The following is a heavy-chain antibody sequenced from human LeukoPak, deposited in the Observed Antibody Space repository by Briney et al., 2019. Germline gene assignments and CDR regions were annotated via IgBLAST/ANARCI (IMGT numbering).Heavy chain of an antibody. D-gene: IGHD6-19*01. CDR2: ISXXXXXR. J-gene: IGHJ4*02. CDR3: AKDRSTGWWYSLDY. Sequence: PGGSLXLSCAASGFTFSGYXXXXXRQAPXKGXEXXXXISXXXXXRXXADSVKGRXXXXXXNSKNTLYLQMNSLRAEDTALYFCAKDRSTGWWYSLDYWGQGTLVTVSS. CDR1: GFTFSGYX. V-gene: IGHV3-23*01.